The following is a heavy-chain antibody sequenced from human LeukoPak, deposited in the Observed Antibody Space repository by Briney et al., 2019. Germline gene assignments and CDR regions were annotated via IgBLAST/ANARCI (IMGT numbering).Heavy chain of an antibody. CDR3: TSEVAYYYGSGSYRY. D-gene: IGHD3-10*01. V-gene: IGHV3-49*04. CDR1: GFTFGDYA. Sequence: SGGSLRLSCTASGFTFGDYAMSWVRQAPGKGLEWVGFIRSKAYGGTTEYAASVKGRFTISRDDSKSIAYLQMNSLKTEDTAVYYCTSEVAYYYGSGSYRYWGQGTLVTVSS. J-gene: IGHJ4*02. CDR2: IRSKAYGGTT.